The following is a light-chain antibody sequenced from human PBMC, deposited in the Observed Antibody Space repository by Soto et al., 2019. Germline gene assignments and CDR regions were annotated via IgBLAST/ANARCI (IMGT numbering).Light chain of an antibody. CDR3: AAWDDSLSVYV. J-gene: IGLJ1*01. CDR2: RNN. Sequence: QSVLTQPPSASGTPGQRVTISCSGSSSNIGSKYVYWYQQLPGTAPKLLIYRNNQRPSGVPDRFSGSKSGTSASLAISGLRSEDEADYYCAAWDDSLSVYVFGTGTKLTVL. V-gene: IGLV1-47*01. CDR1: SSNIGSKY.